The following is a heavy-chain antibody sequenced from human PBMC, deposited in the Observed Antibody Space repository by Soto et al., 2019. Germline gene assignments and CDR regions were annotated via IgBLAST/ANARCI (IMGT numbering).Heavy chain of an antibody. J-gene: IGHJ6*02. CDR1: GGSITTAGYS. V-gene: IGHV4-30-2*01. CDR2: VYHTGNA. CDR3: ASRPFYYYGLDV. Sequence: PSETLSLTCTVSGGSITTAGYSWSWIRQPPGKALEWIGYVYHTGNAYPEPSLKSRVTISLDRSKNQFSLKMTSVTAADTALYYCASRPFYYYGLDVWGQGTTVTAP.